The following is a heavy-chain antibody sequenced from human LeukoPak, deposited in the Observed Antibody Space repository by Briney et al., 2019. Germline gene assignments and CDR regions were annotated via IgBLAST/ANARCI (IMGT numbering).Heavy chain of an antibody. V-gene: IGHV3-21*04. Sequence: GGSLRLSCAASGFTFSSYSMNWVRQAPGKGLEWVSSISSSSSYIYYADSVKGRFTISRDNAKNSLYLQMNSLRAEDTAVYYCAKDKRRGANDAFDIWGQGTMVAVSS. CDR3: AKDKRRGANDAFDI. D-gene: IGHD3-10*01. J-gene: IGHJ3*02. CDR2: ISSSSSYI. CDR1: GFTFSSYS.